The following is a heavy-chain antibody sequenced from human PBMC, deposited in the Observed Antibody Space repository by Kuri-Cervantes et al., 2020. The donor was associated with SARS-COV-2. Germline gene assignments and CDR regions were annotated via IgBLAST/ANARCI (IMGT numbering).Heavy chain of an antibody. CDR2: VSHSGTII. CDR3: AREEGGELGEAFDY. D-gene: IGHD7-27*01. J-gene: IGHJ4*02. CDR1: GFAFGDYY. V-gene: IGHV3-11*04. Sequence: GESLKISCAASGFAFGDYYMSWIRQAPGKGLEWVSYVSHSGTIIYQADSVKGRFTLSRDNAKNSLYLQMNSLKPEDTAVYYCAREEGGELGEAFDYWGQGALVTVSS.